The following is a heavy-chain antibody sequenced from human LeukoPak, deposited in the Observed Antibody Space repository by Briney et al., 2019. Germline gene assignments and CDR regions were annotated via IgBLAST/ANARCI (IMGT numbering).Heavy chain of an antibody. Sequence: SETLSLTCTVSRVSISSGDYYWSWIRQPPGKGLEWIGYIYYSGSTYYNPSLKSRVTISVDTSKNQFSLKLSSVTAADTAVYYCARASYRYYGSGSYLDYWGQGTLVTVSS. CDR2: IYYSGST. J-gene: IGHJ4*02. D-gene: IGHD3-10*01. CDR1: RVSISSGDYY. V-gene: IGHV4-30-4*01. CDR3: ARASYRYYGSGSYLDY.